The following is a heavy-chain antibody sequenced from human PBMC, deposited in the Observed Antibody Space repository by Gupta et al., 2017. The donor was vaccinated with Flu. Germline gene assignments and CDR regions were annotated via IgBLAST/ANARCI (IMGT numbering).Heavy chain of an antibody. CDR2: INHSGST. Sequence: QVQLQQWGAGLLKPSETLSLICAVYGGSFSGYYWRWIRQPPGKGLEWIGEINHSGSTNYNPSLKSRVTISVDTSKNQFSLKLSSVTAADTAVYYCASTVVVPAATRDAFDIWGQGTMVTVSS. J-gene: IGHJ3*02. V-gene: IGHV4-34*01. D-gene: IGHD2-2*01. CDR3: ASTVVVPAATRDAFDI. CDR1: GGSFSGYY.